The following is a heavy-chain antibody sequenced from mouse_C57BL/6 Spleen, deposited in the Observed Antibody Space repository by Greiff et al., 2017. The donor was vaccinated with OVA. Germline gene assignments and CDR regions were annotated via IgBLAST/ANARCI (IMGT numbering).Heavy chain of an antibody. CDR1: GFSLTSYG. CDR2: IWGVGST. CDR3: ASEGNYGYDAGSAY. V-gene: IGHV2-6*01. D-gene: IGHD2-2*01. J-gene: IGHJ3*01. Sequence: VKLMESGPGLVAPSQSLSITCTVSGFSLTSYGVDWVRQSPGKGLEWLGVIWGVGSTNYNSALKSRLSISKDNSKSQVFLKMNSLQTDDTAMYYCASEGNYGYDAGSAYWGQGTLVTVSA.